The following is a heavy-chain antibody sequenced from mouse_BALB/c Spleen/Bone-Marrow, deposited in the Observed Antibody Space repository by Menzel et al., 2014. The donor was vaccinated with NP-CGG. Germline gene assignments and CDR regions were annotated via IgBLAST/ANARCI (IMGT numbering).Heavy chain of an antibody. J-gene: IGHJ2*01. D-gene: IGHD2-1*01. CDR2: INSNGGST. Sequence: EVKLMESGGGLVQPGGSLKLSCAASGFTFSSYGMSWVRQTPDKRLELVASINSNGGSTYYPDSVKGRFTISRDNAKNTLSLQMSSLRSEDTAMYYCARGNYGNYVDYFDYCGQGTALTVSS. CDR3: ARGNYGNYVDYFDY. V-gene: IGHV5-6-3*01. CDR1: GFTFSSYG.